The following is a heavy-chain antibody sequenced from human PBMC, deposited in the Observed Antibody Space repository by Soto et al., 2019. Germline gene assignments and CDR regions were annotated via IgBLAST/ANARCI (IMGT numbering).Heavy chain of an antibody. CDR2: IIPIFGTP. J-gene: IGHJ6*02. CDR1: GDTFNTFA. V-gene: IGHV1-69*01. Sequence: QVQLVQSGAEVKKPGSSVRVSCKTSGDTFNTFAISWVRQAPGQGLEWMGGIIPIFGTPDYAQQFPGRVTISADESTSTGYLELRSLRYEDTAVYYWARSPGLTGTRASQYAMDVWGQGTTVTVSS. D-gene: IGHD1-20*01. CDR3: ARSPGLTGTRASQYAMDV.